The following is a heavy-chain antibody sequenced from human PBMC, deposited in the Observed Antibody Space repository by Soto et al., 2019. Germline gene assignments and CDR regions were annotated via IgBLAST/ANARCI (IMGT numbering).Heavy chain of an antibody. J-gene: IGHJ3*02. D-gene: IGHD6-13*01. CDR3: AREVAADGTFREDVFDI. CDR1: GGTFSNHA. CDR2: IIPIFTTT. V-gene: IGHV1-69*13. Sequence: ASVKVSCKASGGTFSNHAINWVRQAPGQGLEWMGRIIPIFTTTDYAQRFQGRVTITADESTITAYMELSSLKHDDTAVYYCAREVAADGTFREDVFDIWGQGTMVTVPS.